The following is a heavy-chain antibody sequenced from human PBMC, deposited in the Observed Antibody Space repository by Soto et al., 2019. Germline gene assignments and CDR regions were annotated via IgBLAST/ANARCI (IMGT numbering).Heavy chain of an antibody. D-gene: IGHD2-2*01. V-gene: IGHV1-18*04. CDR2: ISGKNGNT. J-gene: IGHJ6*04. Sequence: QVQLVQSGVEVKKPGASVKVSCKASGYTFISHGISWVRQAPGQGLEWMGWISGKNGNTNYAQKLQGRVTLTTDTSTSAAYMELRRLRSDDTAVYYCARVSASVVFVPGFGMDVGGKGTTVTVSS. CDR3: ARVSASVVFVPGFGMDV. CDR1: GYTFISHG.